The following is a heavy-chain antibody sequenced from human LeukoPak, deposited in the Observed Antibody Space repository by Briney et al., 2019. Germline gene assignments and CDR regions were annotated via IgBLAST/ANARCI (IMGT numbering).Heavy chain of an antibody. Sequence: SETLSLTCTVSGDSISSSYWSWIRQPPGKGLEWIGYIYYTGNTKYNASLKSRVTISVDTSKNQFSLKLSSVTAADTAVYYCARLRPSIGAAGTFDYWGQGTLVTVSS. V-gene: IGHV4-59*08. CDR3: ARLRPSIGAAGTFDY. J-gene: IGHJ4*02. CDR2: IYYTGNT. CDR1: GDSISSSY. D-gene: IGHD6-13*01.